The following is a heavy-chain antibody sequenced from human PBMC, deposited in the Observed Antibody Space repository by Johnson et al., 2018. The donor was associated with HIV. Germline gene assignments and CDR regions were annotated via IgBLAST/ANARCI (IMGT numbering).Heavy chain of an antibody. CDR3: SKGVRQWSPADAFDI. D-gene: IGHD6-19*01. V-gene: IGHV3-23*04. CDR2: ISGSGSST. J-gene: IGHJ3*02. Sequence: VQLVESGGGLVQPGGSLRLSCAASGFTFSSYAMTWVRQAPGKGLEWVSSISGSGSSTYYADSVKGRFTISRDNSTNTLYLQMDSLRAEATAVYYCSKGVRQWSPADAFDIWGQGTMVTVAS. CDR1: GFTFSSYA.